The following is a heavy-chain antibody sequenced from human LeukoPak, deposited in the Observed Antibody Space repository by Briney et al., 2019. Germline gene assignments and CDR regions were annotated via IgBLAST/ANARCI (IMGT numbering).Heavy chain of an antibody. D-gene: IGHD1-26*01. CDR3: ARSTFPEEHYYYGMDV. Sequence: SVKVSCKASGGTFSSYDISWVRQAPGQGLEWMGGIIPIFSTANYAKKFQGRVTITAYESTSTAYMELSSLRSEDTAVYYCARSTFPEEHYYYGMDVWGKGTTVTVSS. V-gene: IGHV1-69*13. J-gene: IGHJ6*04. CDR2: IIPIFSTA. CDR1: GGTFSSYD.